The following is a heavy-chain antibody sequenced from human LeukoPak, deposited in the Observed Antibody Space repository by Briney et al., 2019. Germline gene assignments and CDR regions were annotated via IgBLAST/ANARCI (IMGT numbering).Heavy chain of an antibody. CDR2: ISGGDGTT. Sequence: PGGSLRLSCAASGFTFSNYAMNWVRQAPGKGLEWVSGISGGDGTTFYADSVKGRFTISRDNSKNTLYLQMNSLRAEDTAVYYCAKSGVSDSSGYMFLEWGQGTLVTVSS. D-gene: IGHD3-22*01. CDR1: GFTFSNYA. J-gene: IGHJ4*02. V-gene: IGHV3-23*01. CDR3: AKSGVSDSSGYMFLE.